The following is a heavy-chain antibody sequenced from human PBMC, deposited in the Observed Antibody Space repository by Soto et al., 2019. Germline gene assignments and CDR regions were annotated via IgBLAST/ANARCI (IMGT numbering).Heavy chain of an antibody. CDR3: AILGTYYFDNSDNYFDF. CDR1: GYTLTRYS. D-gene: IGHD3-22*01. Sequence: QVQLVQSGAEEMKPGASVKVSCKASGYTLTRYSIHWVRQAPGQRLEWMGWINAGNGNTKVSQKFQGRXTXTXYTSASTAYRELRGLRSEDTAVYYCAILGTYYFDNSDNYFDFWGQGTLVTVSS. J-gene: IGHJ4*02. V-gene: IGHV1-3*05. CDR2: INAGNGNT.